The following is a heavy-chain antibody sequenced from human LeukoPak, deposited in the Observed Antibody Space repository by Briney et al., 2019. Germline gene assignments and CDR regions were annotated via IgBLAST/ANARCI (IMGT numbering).Heavy chain of an antibody. CDR2: INPKFGGT. J-gene: IGHJ3*02. V-gene: IGHV1-2*02. Sequence: ASVKVSCKASGYSFTGYYIHWVRQAPGQRLEWMGWINPKFGGTNYAQNFQGRLTLTRDTSISTAYMELSRLRSDDTAMYYCARSPTIADAFAIWGRGTMVTVSS. CDR3: ARSPTIADAFAI. CDR1: GYSFTGYY. D-gene: IGHD3-9*01.